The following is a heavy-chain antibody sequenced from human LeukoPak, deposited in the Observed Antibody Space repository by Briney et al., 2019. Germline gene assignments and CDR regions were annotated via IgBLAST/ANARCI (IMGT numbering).Heavy chain of an antibody. CDR1: GVFISSYY. Sequence: SETLCLACTVSGVFISSYYWSWIRQPAGMGLEWIGRIYTSGSTNYNPSLKSRVTMSVDTSKNQFSLKLNSVTAADTAVYYCARGIRLGYGSGRDWFDPWGQGTLVTVSS. J-gene: IGHJ5*02. D-gene: IGHD3-10*01. V-gene: IGHV4-4*07. CDR2: IYTSGST. CDR3: ARGIRLGYGSGRDWFDP.